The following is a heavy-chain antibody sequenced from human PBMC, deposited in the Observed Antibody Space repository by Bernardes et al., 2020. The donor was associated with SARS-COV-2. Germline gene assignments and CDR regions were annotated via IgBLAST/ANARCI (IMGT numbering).Heavy chain of an antibody. Sequence: GGSLRLSCAASGFTFSSFWMSWVRQAPGKGLEWVANIKHDGSDTNYVDSVKGRFTISRDNAKNSLYLQMNSLRVEDTAVYYCARGGYCTSNRCYTVYWYFDLWGRGTLVSVSS. D-gene: IGHD2-2*02. CDR2: IKHDGSDT. CDR1: GFTFSSFW. J-gene: IGHJ2*01. V-gene: IGHV3-7*05. CDR3: ARGGYCTSNRCYTVYWYFDL.